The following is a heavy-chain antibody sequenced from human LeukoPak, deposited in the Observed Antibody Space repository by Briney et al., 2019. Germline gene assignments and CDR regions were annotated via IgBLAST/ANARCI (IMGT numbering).Heavy chain of an antibody. CDR1: GFTFSSYS. V-gene: IGHV3-21*01. CDR3: ARASDSSGWVDY. J-gene: IGHJ4*02. D-gene: IGHD6-19*01. CDR2: ISSSSSYI. Sequence: PGGSLRLSCAASGFTFSSYSMNWVRQAPGKGLEWVSSISSSSSYIYYADSVKGRFTISRDNAKNSLYLQMNSLRAEDTAVYYCARASDSSGWVDYWGQGTLVTVSS.